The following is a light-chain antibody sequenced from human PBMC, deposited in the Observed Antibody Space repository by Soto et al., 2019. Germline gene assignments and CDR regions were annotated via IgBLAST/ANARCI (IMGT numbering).Light chain of an antibody. CDR1: RIDVGAYNY. CDR3: FSFTSTSTHV. V-gene: IGLV2-14*01. Sequence: QSVLTQPASVSGSPGQSISISWTGTRIDVGAYNYVSWYQQYQGKAPKLIIYAVTDRPSGVSHRFSGSKSGNTAYLTISGLQFDDEAEYFCFSFTSTSTHVVGTGT. J-gene: IGLJ1*01. CDR2: AVT.